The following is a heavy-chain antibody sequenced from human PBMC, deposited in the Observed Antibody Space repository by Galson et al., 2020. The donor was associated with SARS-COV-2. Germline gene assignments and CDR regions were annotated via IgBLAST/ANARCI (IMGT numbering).Heavy chain of an antibody. CDR1: GFTFNNYA. V-gene: IGHV3-23*01. D-gene: IGHD6-19*01. Sequence: GGSLRLSCAASGFTFNNYAMSWVRQAPGKGLEWVSSISGSGGNTYYADSVKGRFTMSRDNSKNTLYLQMNSLRTEDTAIYYCAKDGGGWYTSGWYYFDYWGQGTLVTVSS. CDR3: AKDGGGWYTSGWYYFDY. J-gene: IGHJ4*02. CDR2: ISGSGGNT.